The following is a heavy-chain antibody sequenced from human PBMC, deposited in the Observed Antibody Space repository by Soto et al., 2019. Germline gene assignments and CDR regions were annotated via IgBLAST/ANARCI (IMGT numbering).Heavy chain of an antibody. CDR3: ARSGDNYNRLDY. D-gene: IGHD1-1*01. Sequence: GGSLRISCEGSGFTFSDYYISWIRQAPGKGLEWISYSSNSGTFSRYADSVKGRFSISRDNTKNLLYLQMNSLRAEDTAVYYCARSGDNYNRLDYWGQGTPVTVSS. CDR1: GFTFSDYY. V-gene: IGHV3-11*06. J-gene: IGHJ4*02. CDR2: SSNSGTFS.